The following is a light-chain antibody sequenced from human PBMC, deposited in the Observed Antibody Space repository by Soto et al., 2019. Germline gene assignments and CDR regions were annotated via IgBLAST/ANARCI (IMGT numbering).Light chain of an antibody. V-gene: IGKV1-12*01. CDR2: GAF. CDR1: QGISQW. Sequence: DIQMTQYPSSVAAAVGDRVTITCGASQGISQWLAWYQHKPGTAPKPLIFGAFSLQRGVPSRFAGSGSGTDCALTIKSRQPEDVASYYCQQVTTFPLTVGQGTKVDLK. CDR3: QQVTTFPLT. J-gene: IGKJ1*01.